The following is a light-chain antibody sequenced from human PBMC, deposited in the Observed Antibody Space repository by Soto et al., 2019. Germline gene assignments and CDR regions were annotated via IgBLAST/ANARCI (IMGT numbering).Light chain of an antibody. CDR2: WAS. Sequence: DIVMTQSRDSLAVSLGERATINCKSSQSVLSSCNNKKYLAWYQQKPXQPPKLFLYWASTRESGVPDRFSGSGSGTDFTLTISSLQAEDVAVYYCQQYYSTPPITFGQGTRLEIK. CDR1: QSVLSSCNNKKY. V-gene: IGKV4-1*01. CDR3: QQYYSTPPIT. J-gene: IGKJ5*01.